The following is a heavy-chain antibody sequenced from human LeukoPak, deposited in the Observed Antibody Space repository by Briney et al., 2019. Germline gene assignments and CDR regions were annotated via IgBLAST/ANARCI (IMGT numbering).Heavy chain of an antibody. V-gene: IGHV3-23*01. CDR2: ISNNGGYT. CDR3: AKQLGYCSDGSCYFPY. D-gene: IGHD2-15*01. Sequence: GGSLRLSCAASGFTFSSSAMSWVRQAPGKGLEWVSAISNNGGYTYYADSVQGRFTISRDNSKSTLCLQMNSLRAEDTAVYYCAKQLGYCSDGSCYFPYWGQGTLVSVSS. CDR1: GFTFSSSA. J-gene: IGHJ4*02.